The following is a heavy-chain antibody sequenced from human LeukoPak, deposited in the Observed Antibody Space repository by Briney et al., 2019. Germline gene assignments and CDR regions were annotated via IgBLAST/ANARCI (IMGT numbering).Heavy chain of an antibody. CDR2: MNQEGSEI. CDR1: GFTFSNHW. D-gene: IGHD3-16*02. J-gene: IGHJ4*02. CDR3: VRRYMATSAEDFDY. Sequence: GGSLRLSCAASGFTFSNHWMTWVRQAPGKGLEWVANMNQEGSEIYYVDSVRGRFIISRDNAKKSLYLQMNTLRAEDTAVYYCVRRYMATSAEDFDYWGQGTLVTVFS. V-gene: IGHV3-7*01.